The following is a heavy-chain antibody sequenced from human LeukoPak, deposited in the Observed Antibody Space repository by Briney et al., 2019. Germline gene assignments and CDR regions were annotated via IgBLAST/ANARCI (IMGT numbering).Heavy chain of an antibody. D-gene: IGHD3-22*01. V-gene: IGHV4-59*08. CDR2: IYYSGST. J-gene: IGHJ5*02. Sequence: SETLSLTCTVSGGSISSYYWSRIRQPPGKELEWIGYIYYSGSTNYNPSLKSRVTISVDTSKNQFSLKLSSVTAADTAVYYCARVTYYYDSSGVWFDPWGQGTLVTVSS. CDR1: GGSISSYY. CDR3: ARVTYYYDSSGVWFDP.